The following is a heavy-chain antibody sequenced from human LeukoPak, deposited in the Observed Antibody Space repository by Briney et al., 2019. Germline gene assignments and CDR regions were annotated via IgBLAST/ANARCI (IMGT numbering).Heavy chain of an antibody. V-gene: IGHV1-69*06. CDR2: IIPIFGTA. Sequence: GGSVKVSCKASGGTFSSYAISWVRQAPGQGLEWMGGIIPIFGTANYAQKFQGRVTITADKSTSTAYMELSSLRSEDAAVYHCARGDGLAGLWGQGTLVTVSS. CDR3: ARGDGLAGL. J-gene: IGHJ4*02. CDR1: GGTFSSYA. D-gene: IGHD5-24*01.